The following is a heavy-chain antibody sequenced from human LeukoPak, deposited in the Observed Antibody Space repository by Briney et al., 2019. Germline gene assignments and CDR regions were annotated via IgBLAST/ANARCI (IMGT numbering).Heavy chain of an antibody. CDR2: MNPNSGNT. CDR1: GYTFTSYD. D-gene: IGHD3-10*01. Sequence: ASVKVSCKASGYTFTSYDINWVRQATGQGLEWMGWMNPNSGNTGYAQKFQGRVTMTRNTSISTAYMELSSLRSEDTAVYYCAKGSGSYWAYYFDYWGQGTPVTVSS. J-gene: IGHJ4*02. V-gene: IGHV1-8*01. CDR3: AKGSGSYWAYYFDY.